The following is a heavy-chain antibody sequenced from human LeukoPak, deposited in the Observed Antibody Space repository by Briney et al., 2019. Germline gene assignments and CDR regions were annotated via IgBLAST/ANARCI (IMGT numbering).Heavy chain of an antibody. J-gene: IGHJ4*02. D-gene: IGHD6-19*01. CDR2: ISYSGST. Sequence: SETLSLTCNVSGGSINSDTYYWGWIRQPPGKGLEWVGYISYSGSTNYNPSLKSRVTISVDTSKNQFSLKLSSVTAADTAIYYCARDGRAGSLFAYWGQGTLVTVSS. CDR3: ARDGRAGSLFAY. V-gene: IGHV4-61*01. CDR1: GGSINSDTYY.